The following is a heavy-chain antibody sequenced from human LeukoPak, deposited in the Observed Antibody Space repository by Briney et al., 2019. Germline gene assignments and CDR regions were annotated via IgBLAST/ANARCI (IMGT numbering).Heavy chain of an antibody. CDR1: GGSISSGGYY. D-gene: IGHD3-16*02. J-gene: IGHJ4*02. Sequence: PSETLSLTCTVSGGSISSGGYYWSWIRQHPGKGLEWIGYIYYSGGTNYNPSLKSRVTISVDTSKNQFSLKLSSVTAADTAVYYCVGGDDYVWGSYRPLWDYWGQGTLVTVSS. CDR2: IYYSGGT. V-gene: IGHV4-61*08. CDR3: VGGDDYVWGSYRPLWDY.